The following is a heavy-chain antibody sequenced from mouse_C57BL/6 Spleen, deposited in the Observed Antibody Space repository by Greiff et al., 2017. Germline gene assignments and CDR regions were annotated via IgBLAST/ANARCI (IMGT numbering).Heavy chain of an antibody. CDR3: ARRGDYAMDY. CDR1: AYTFTDYY. J-gene: IGHJ4*01. Sequence: EVTLLESGPVLVKPGASVKMSCKASAYTFTDYYLNWVKQSHGKSLEWIGVINPYNGGTSYNQKFKGKATLTVDKSSSTAYMELNSLTSEDAAVYYCARRGDYAMDYWGQGTSVTVS. CDR2: INPYNGGT. V-gene: IGHV1-19*01.